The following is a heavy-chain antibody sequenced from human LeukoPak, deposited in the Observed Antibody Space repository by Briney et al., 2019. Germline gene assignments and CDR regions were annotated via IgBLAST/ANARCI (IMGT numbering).Heavy chain of an antibody. J-gene: IGHJ5*02. D-gene: IGHD3-16*02. CDR1: GGSFSGYY. CDR3: ARGLIMITFGGVIVLDGFXX. Sequence: SETLSLTCAVYGGSFSGYYWSWIRQPPGKGLEWIGEINHSGSTNYNPSLKSRVTISVDTSKNQFSLKLSSVTAADTAVYYCARGLIMITFGGVIVLDGFXXWGQGTLVT. V-gene: IGHV4-34*01. CDR2: INHSGST.